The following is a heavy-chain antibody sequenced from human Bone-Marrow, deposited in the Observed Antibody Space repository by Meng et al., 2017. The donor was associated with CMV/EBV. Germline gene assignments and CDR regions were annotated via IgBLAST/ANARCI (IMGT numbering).Heavy chain of an antibody. CDR3: ARQLQGYDFWSGYWPPKGHYGMDV. V-gene: IGHV1-18*01. D-gene: IGHD3-3*01. CDR1: GYTFTSYG. CDR2: ISAYNGNT. Sequence: ASVKVSCKASGYTFTSYGISWVRQAPGQGLEWMGWISAYNGNTNYAQKLQGRVTMTTDTSTSTAYMELRSLRSDDTAVYYCARQLQGYDFWSGYWPPKGHYGMDVWGQGTTVTVSS. J-gene: IGHJ6*02.